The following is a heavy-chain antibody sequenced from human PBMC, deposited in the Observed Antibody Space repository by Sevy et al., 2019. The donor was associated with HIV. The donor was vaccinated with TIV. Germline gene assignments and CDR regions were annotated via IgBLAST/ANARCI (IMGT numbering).Heavy chain of an antibody. CDR1: GFTFGSYV. Sequence: GGSLRLSCAASGFTFGSYVLHWVRQAPGKGLEWVALISQTYDGSKKYYADSVKGRFIISRDNSKNTLYVQIDSLKLEDTAVYYCVRDNSGYFLFDHWGQGILVTVSS. D-gene: IGHD5-12*01. CDR2: ISQTYDGSKK. V-gene: IGHV3-30-3*01. J-gene: IGHJ4*02. CDR3: VRDNSGYFLFDH.